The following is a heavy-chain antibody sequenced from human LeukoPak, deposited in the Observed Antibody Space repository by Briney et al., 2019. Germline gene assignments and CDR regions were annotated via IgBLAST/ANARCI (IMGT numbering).Heavy chain of an antibody. CDR1: GFTFSSYS. J-gene: IGHJ1*01. V-gene: IGHV3-23*01. Sequence: GGSLRLSCAASGFTFSSYSMNWVRQAPGKGLEWVSAISGGGGSTYYADSVKGRFTISRDNSKNTLYLQMNSLRAEDTAVYYCAKRIVGATGWYFQHWGQGTLVTVSS. D-gene: IGHD1-26*01. CDR3: AKRIVGATGWYFQH. CDR2: ISGGGGST.